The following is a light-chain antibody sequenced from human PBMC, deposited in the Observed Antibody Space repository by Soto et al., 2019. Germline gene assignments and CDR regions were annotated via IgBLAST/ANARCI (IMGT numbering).Light chain of an antibody. CDR3: QQYRSSPLS. J-gene: IGKJ4*01. V-gene: IGKV3-20*01. Sequence: DIVLTQSPRTLSLSPGERAPLSSMSSQSVSSGYFAWDQQKPGQAPSLLIEGAYSGATGILDRFSGSVSGKDCTLTISGLAAEYCAVYSCQQYRSSPLSFGGGTKVEF. CDR1: QSVSSGY. CDR2: GAY.